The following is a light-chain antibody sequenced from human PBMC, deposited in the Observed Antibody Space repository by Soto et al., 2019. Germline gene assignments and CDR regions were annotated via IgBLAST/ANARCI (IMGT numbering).Light chain of an antibody. V-gene: IGKV3-15*01. J-gene: IGKJ1*01. CDR2: GAS. Sequence: EIVMTQSPATLSVSPGERATLSCRASQSVRGNLAWYQQKPGQSPRLLMYGASSRATGIPARFSGSGSGTEFTLIISSLQSEDFAVYYCQQYNNWPPWTFGQGTKVDIK. CDR3: QQYNNWPPWT. CDR1: QSVRGN.